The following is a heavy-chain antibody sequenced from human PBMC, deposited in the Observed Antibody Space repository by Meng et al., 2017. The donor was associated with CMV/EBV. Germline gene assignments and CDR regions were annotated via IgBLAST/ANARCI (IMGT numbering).Heavy chain of an antibody. CDR2: TYYRSKWYN. Sequence: SGPGVRKPPPTHSLTCANSGDSVSRNSAAWNWIRQSPSRGLEWLGRTYYRSKWYNDYAVSVKSRITINPDTSKNQFSLQLNSVTPEDTAVYYCARETGDSIYYFDYWGQGTLVTVSS. V-gene: IGHV6-1*01. CDR1: GDSVSRNSAA. D-gene: IGHD7-27*01. CDR3: ARETGDSIYYFDY. J-gene: IGHJ4*02.